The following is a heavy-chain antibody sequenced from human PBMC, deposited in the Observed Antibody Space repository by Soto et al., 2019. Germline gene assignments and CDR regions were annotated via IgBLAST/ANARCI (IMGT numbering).Heavy chain of an antibody. J-gene: IGHJ4*02. Sequence: GSLRLSCAASGFTFKSYAMSWVLQAPRKRLEWISAISGSGGSTYYADSVKGRFTISRDNSKNTLYLQMNSLRAEDTAVYYCAIGQLYSGSYYFNYFDYWGQGTLVTVSS. CDR2: ISGSGGST. CDR3: AIGQLYSGSYYFNYFDY. CDR1: GFTFKSYA. D-gene: IGHD1-26*01. V-gene: IGHV3-23*01.